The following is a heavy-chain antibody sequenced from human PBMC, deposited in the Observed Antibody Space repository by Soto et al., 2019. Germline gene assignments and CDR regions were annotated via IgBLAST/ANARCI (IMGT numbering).Heavy chain of an antibody. J-gene: IGHJ5*02. CDR3: ARSYCTNGVCYPGNWFEP. V-gene: IGHV4-59*01. CDR1: GGSISSYY. CDR2: IYYSGST. Sequence: SETLSLTCTVSGGSISSYYWSWIRQPPGKGLEWSGYIYYSGSTNYNPSLKSRVTISVDTSKNQFSLKLSSVTAADTAVYYCARSYCTNGVCYPGNWFEPWGQGTLVTVSP. D-gene: IGHD2-8*01.